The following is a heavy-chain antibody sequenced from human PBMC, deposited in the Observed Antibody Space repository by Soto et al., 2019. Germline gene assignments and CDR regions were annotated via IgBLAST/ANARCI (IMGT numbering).Heavy chain of an antibody. CDR2: ISGSGGNT. CDR3: ATSGYCRSTSCYDY. Sequence: GGSLRLSCAASGFTFSSYAMSWVRQAPGKGLEWVSAISGSGGNTYYADSVKGRFTISRDNSKNTLYLQMNSLRAEDTAVYYCATSGYCRSTSCYDYWGQGTLVTVSS. D-gene: IGHD2-2*01. J-gene: IGHJ4*02. CDR1: GFTFSSYA. V-gene: IGHV3-23*01.